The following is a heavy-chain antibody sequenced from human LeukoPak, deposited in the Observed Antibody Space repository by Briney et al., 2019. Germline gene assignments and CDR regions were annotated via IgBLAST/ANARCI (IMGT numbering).Heavy chain of an antibody. D-gene: IGHD3-16*01. V-gene: IGHV4-30-2*01. Sequence: SETLSLTCTVSGGSISRYYWSWIRQPPGKGLEWIGYIYHSGSTYYNSSLKSRVTISVDRSKNQFSPKLTSVTAADTAVYYCARLGRYDYFIDYWGQGTLVTVSS. J-gene: IGHJ4*02. CDR1: GGSISRYY. CDR3: ARLGRYDYFIDY. CDR2: IYHSGST.